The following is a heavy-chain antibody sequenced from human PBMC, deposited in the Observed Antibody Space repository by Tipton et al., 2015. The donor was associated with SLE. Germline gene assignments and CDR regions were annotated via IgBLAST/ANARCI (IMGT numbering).Heavy chain of an antibody. D-gene: IGHD3-3*01. V-gene: IGHV4-38-2*02. Sequence: GLVKPSETLSLICNVSGFSISSGYYWGWFRQSPGKGLEWIGSISYTGSTFYSPSLKSRVTISLDTSKNQFSLRLLSVTAPDTAVYYCARDRSAYYPYWYFDLWGRGTLVTVSS. CDR2: ISYTGST. CDR1: GFSISSGYY. CDR3: ARDRSAYYPYWYFDL. J-gene: IGHJ2*01.